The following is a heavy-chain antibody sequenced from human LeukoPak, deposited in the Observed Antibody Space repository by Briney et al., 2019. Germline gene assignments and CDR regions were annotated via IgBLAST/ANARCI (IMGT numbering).Heavy chain of an antibody. D-gene: IGHD3-22*01. CDR3: ARDDNYDSSGYYYAPFDY. J-gene: IGHJ4*02. V-gene: IGHV1-18*04. CDR2: ISAYNGNT. CDR1: GYTFTGYY. Sequence: ASVKVSCKASGYTFTGYYMHWVRQAPGQGLEWMGWISAYNGNTNYAQKLQGRVTMTTDTSTSTAYMELRSLRSDDTAVYYCARDDNYDSSGYYYAPFDYWGQGTLVTVSS.